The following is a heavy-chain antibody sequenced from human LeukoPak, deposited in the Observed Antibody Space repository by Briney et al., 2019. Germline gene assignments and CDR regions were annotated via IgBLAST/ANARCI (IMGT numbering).Heavy chain of an antibody. Sequence: GGSLRLSCAASGFTFSNYWMSWVRQAPGKGLEWVANIKQDGSEKYYVDSVKGRFTISRDNVNNLLYLQMNSLRAEDTAVYYCARVDYDILTYYYYYYMDVWGKGTTVTVSS. D-gene: IGHD3-9*01. CDR1: GFTFSNYW. V-gene: IGHV3-7*01. J-gene: IGHJ6*03. CDR2: IKQDGSEK. CDR3: ARVDYDILTYYYYYYMDV.